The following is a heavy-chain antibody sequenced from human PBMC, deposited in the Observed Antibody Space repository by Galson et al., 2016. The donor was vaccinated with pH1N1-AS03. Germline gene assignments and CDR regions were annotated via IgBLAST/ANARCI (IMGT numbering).Heavy chain of an antibody. V-gene: IGHV3-30*18. CDR2: MSYDGSTK. CDR3: AKDLHFYDSYYLDY. J-gene: IGHJ4*02. D-gene: IGHD2/OR15-2a*01. CDR1: GFTFNRHA. Sequence: SLRLSCAASGFTFNRHAMHWVRQAPGKGLEWVAIMSYDGSTKYYTDSVRDRFTISRDNSKKTLYLHMSSLRAEDTAVYYCAKDLHFYDSYYLDYWGRGILVIVSS.